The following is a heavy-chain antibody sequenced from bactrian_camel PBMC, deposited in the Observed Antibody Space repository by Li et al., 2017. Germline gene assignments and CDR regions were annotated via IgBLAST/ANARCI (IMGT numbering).Heavy chain of an antibody. CDR2: LKTRSSMT. J-gene: IGHJ4*01. CDR1: ELSYSAYC. D-gene: IGHD2*01. CDR3: AAVRHTYGGCSLSQAGYRF. Sequence: VQLVESGGGSVRTGGSLTLSCSHSELSYSAYCLGWFRQALGKEREGVTTLKTRSSMTFYADSVKGRFTIAHDNTKNTLTLRMNNLKPEDTAMYYCAAVRHTYGGCSLSQAGYRFWGLGTQVTVS. V-gene: IGHV3-2*01.